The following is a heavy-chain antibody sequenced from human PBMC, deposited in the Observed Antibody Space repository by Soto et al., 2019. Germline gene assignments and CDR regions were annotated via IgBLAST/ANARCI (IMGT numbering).Heavy chain of an antibody. CDR1: GGTFSSHA. V-gene: IGHV1-69*01. CDR3: ARDGPLNDYDSTYYYYAMDV. CDR2: IVPFCKGT. Sequence: QVQLVQSGAEVKKPGSSVKVSCKASGGTFSSHAISWVRQAPGQGLAWKGGIVPFCKGTKYAQKFQGRVTITAADSTSTAYMDLRSLTSEDTAVYYCARDGPLNDYDSTYYYYAMDVWGPGTTVTVSS. J-gene: IGHJ6*02. D-gene: IGHD3-16*01.